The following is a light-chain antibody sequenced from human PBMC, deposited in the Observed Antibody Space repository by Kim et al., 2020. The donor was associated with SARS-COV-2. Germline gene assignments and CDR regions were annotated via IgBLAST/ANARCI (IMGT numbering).Light chain of an antibody. CDR2: DAS. V-gene: IGKV3-20*01. J-gene: IGKJ1*01. Sequence: NNYFAWFQQKPGQAPRLLIYDASSRATGIPDRFSGSGSGTDFTLTISRLEPEDFAVYYCQQYGSSPRTFGQGTKVDIK. CDR1: NNY. CDR3: QQYGSSPRT.